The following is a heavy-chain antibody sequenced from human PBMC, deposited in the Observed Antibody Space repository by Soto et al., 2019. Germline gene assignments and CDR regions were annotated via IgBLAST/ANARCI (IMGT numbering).Heavy chain of an antibody. CDR1: RLTFSTYD. CDR3: AGEPRGGAYDMDV. Sequence: QVQLVESGGGVVQPGTSLRLSCAASRLTFSTYDMHWVRQAPGKGLEWVALIWSDASREFYADSVKGRFSFSRDNSKYTFFLQMNGLRVEDTAVYYCAGEPRGGAYDMDVWGQGTTVTVSS. D-gene: IGHD3-16*01. J-gene: IGHJ6*02. V-gene: IGHV3-33*01. CDR2: IWSDASRE.